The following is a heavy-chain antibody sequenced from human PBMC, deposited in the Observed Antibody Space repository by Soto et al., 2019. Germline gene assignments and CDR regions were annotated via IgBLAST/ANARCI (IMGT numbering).Heavy chain of an antibody. CDR1: GYTFTVCY. J-gene: IGHJ4*02. V-gene: IGHV1-2*02. D-gene: IGHD1-26*01. CDR2: INPKSGGT. CDR3: ARDLAKGGGSAGFDY. Sequence: ASVKVSCKASGYTFTVCYMHWVRQAPGQGLEWMGWINPKSGGTMYPQKFQGRVTMTWDTSISTAYTALTRLRSDDTAVYYCARDLAKGGGSAGFDYWGQGTLVTVSS.